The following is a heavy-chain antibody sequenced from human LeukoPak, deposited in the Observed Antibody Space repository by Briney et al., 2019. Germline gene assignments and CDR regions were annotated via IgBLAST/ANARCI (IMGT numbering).Heavy chain of an antibody. V-gene: IGHV3-53*01. CDR1: GFTVSSNY. Sequence: GGSLRLSCAASGFTVSSNYMSRVRQAPGKGLEWVSVIYSGGSIYYADSVKGRFTISRDNSKNTLYLQMNSLRAEDTAVYYCARDEGYCSSTSCQNYYYYGMDVWGQGTTVTVSS. CDR3: ARDEGYCSSTSCQNYYYYGMDV. D-gene: IGHD2-2*01. CDR2: IYSGGSI. J-gene: IGHJ6*02.